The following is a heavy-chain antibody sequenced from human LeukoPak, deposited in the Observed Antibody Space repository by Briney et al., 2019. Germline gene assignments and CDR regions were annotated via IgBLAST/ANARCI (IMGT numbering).Heavy chain of an antibody. J-gene: IGHJ4*02. CDR2: IIPIFGTA. Sequence: SVKVSCKASGYTFTSYAISWVRQAPGQGLEWMGGIIPIFGTANYAQKFQGRVTITTDESTSTAYMELSSLRSEDTAVYYCARTSSSTSCHFDYWGQGTLVTVSS. V-gene: IGHV1-69*05. D-gene: IGHD2-2*01. CDR1: GYTFTSYA. CDR3: ARTSSSTSCHFDY.